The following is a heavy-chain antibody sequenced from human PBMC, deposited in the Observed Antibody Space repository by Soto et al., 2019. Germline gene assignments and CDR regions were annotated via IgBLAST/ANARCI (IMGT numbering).Heavy chain of an antibody. Sequence: ASVKVSCKASGYTFTSYAMHWVRQAPGQRLEWMGWINASSGNTGYAQKFQGRVTMTRNTSISTAYMELSSLRSEDTAVYYCARVFGSGGSSSSDAFDIWGQGTMVTVSS. CDR1: GYTFTSYA. D-gene: IGHD2-15*01. CDR3: ARVFGSGGSSSSDAFDI. V-gene: IGHV1-8*02. J-gene: IGHJ3*02. CDR2: INASSGNT.